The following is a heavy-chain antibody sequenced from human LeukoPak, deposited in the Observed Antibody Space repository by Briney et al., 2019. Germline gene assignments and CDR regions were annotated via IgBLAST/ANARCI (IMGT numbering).Heavy chain of an antibody. J-gene: IGHJ4*02. CDR2: IYHSGST. V-gene: IGHV4-30-4*02. D-gene: IGHD3-10*01. Sequence: PSETLSLTCTVSGGSISSGDYYWTWIRQPPGKGLEWIVYIYHSGSTHYNSSLKSRLTIPVDTSKNQFSLKLSSVTAADTAVYYCARDSTVSGFDYWGQGTLVTVSS. CDR1: GGSISSGDYY. CDR3: ARDSTVSGFDY.